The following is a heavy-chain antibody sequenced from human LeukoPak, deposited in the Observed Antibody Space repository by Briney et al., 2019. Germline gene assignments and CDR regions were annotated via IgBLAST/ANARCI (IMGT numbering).Heavy chain of an antibody. Sequence: ASVKVSCKASGYTFTGYYMHWVRQAPGQGLEWMGWMNPNSGNTGYAQKFQGRVTMTRNTSISTAYMELSSLRSEDTAVYYCARGGAFRPDGFYGMDVWGQGTTVTVSS. V-gene: IGHV1-8*02. CDR1: GYTFTGYY. CDR3: ARGGAFRPDGFYGMDV. J-gene: IGHJ6*02. CDR2: MNPNSGNT. D-gene: IGHD3-10*01.